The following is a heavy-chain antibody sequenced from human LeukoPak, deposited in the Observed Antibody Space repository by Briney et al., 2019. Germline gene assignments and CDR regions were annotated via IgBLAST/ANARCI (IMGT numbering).Heavy chain of an antibody. V-gene: IGHV4-59*01. CDR3: ARDVETYYDFWSGYYTDYYYGMDV. Sequence: PSETLSLTCTVSGGSISGYYWSWIRQPPGKGLEWIGYISYSGSTNYNPSLKSRVTISVDTSKNQFSLTLSSVTAADTAVYYCARDVETYYDFWSGYYTDYYYGMDVWGQGTTVTVSS. CDR2: ISYSGST. CDR1: GGSISGYY. J-gene: IGHJ6*02. D-gene: IGHD3-3*01.